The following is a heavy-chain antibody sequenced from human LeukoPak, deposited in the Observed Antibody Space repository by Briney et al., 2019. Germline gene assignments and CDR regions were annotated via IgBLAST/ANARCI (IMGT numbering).Heavy chain of an antibody. Sequence: SVKVSCKASGGTFSSYAISWVRQAPGQGLEWMGGIIPIFGTANYAQKFQGRVTITADESTSTAYMELSSLRSEDTAVYYCARGPTYYYDSSGYDYFDYWGQGTLVTVSS. J-gene: IGHJ4*02. D-gene: IGHD3-22*01. CDR2: IIPIFGTA. V-gene: IGHV1-69*13. CDR3: ARGPTYYYDSSGYDYFDY. CDR1: GGTFSSYA.